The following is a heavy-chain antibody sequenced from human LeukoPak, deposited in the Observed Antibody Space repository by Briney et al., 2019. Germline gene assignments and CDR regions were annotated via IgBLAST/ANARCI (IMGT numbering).Heavy chain of an antibody. CDR3: AKAGITMIVVVTQYAFDI. CDR1: GFTFSSYA. V-gene: IGHV3-23*01. Sequence: PGGSLRLSCAASGFTFSSYAMSWVRQAPGKGLEWVSAISGSGGSTYYADSVKGRFTISRDNSKNTLYLQMNSLRAEDTAVYYCAKAGITMIVVVTQYAFDIWGQGTMVTVSS. CDR2: ISGSGGST. D-gene: IGHD3-22*01. J-gene: IGHJ3*02.